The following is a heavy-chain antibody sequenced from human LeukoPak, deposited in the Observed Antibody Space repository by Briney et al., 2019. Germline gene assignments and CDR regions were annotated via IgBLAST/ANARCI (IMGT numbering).Heavy chain of an antibody. CDR2: INTNTGNP. J-gene: IGHJ5*02. Sequence: GASVKVSCKASGYTFTSYAMNWVRQAPGQGLEWMGWINTNTGNPTYAQGFTGRFVFSLDTSVSMAYLQISSLKAEDTAVYYCASRTGYCSGGSCYSGGYWFDPWGQGTLVTVSS. CDR1: GYTFTSYA. V-gene: IGHV7-4-1*04. D-gene: IGHD2-15*01. CDR3: ASRTGYCSGGSCYSGGYWFDP.